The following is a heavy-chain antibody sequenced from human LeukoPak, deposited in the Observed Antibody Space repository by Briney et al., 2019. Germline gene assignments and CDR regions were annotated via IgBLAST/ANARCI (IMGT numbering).Heavy chain of an antibody. J-gene: IGHJ4*02. D-gene: IGHD6-13*01. V-gene: IGHV1-2*02. CDR3: ARDRTAAAVLDY. CDR2: INPNSGGT. Sequence: ASVKVSCKASGYTFTGYYMHWVRQAPGQGLEWMGWINPNSGGTNYAQKFQGRVTMTRDTSTNTAYMELKSLRSDDTAVYYRARDRTAAAVLDYWGQGTLVTVSS. CDR1: GYTFTGYY.